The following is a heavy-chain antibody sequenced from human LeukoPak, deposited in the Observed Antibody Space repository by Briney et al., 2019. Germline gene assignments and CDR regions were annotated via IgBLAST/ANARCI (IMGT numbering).Heavy chain of an antibody. CDR3: ASLYYYDSSGPFGY. D-gene: IGHD3-22*01. CDR1: GGSISSGGYY. V-gene: IGHV4-30-2*01. CDR2: IYHSGST. Sequence: PSETLSLTCTVSGGSISSGGYYWSWIRQPPGKGLEWIGYIYHSGSTYYNPSLKSRVTISVDRSKNQFSLKLSSVTAADTAVYYCASLYYYDSSGPFGYWGQGTLVTVSS. J-gene: IGHJ4*02.